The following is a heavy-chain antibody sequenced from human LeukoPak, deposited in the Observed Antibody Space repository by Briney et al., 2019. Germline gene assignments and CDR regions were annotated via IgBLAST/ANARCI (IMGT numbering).Heavy chain of an antibody. CDR1: GYTFTSYD. CDR2: MNPNSGNT. CDR3: ARSPKGNTRLRPPKHWFDP. Sequence: ASVKVSCKASGYTFTSYDINWVRQATGQGLEWMGWMNPNSGNTGYAQKFQGRVTMTRNTSISTAYMELSSLRSEDTAVYYCARSPKGNTRLRPPKHWFDPWGQGTLVTVSS. D-gene: IGHD1-1*01. J-gene: IGHJ5*02. V-gene: IGHV1-8*01.